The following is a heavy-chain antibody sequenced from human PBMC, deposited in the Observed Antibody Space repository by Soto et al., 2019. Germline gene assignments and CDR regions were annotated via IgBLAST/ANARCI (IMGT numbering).Heavy chain of an antibody. CDR2: TYYRSVWIH. J-gene: IGHJ6*02. Sequence: SQTFSLTRDISGDSVSSSSAVWNWIRQSPSRGLEWLGRTYYRSVWIHEYKLSMESRITINPDTSKNQVSLHIHSVTPQDTADYYWAWVVWFRGMVVWGQGTPVTVSS. CDR1: GDSVSSSSAV. CDR3: AWVVWFRGMVV. D-gene: IGHD3-16*01. V-gene: IGHV6-1*01.